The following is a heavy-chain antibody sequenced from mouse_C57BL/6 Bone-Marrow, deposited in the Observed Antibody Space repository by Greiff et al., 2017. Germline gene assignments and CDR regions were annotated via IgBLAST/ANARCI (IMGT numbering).Heavy chain of an antibody. CDR1: GFSLSTFGMG. D-gene: IGHD2-4*01. V-gene: IGHV8-8*01. Sequence: QVTLKESGPGILQPSQTLSLTCSFSGFSLSTFGMGVGWIRQPSGKGLEWLAHIWWDDDKYYNPALKSRLTISKDTSKHQVFLKIANVDTADTATYYCARIALYYDYDGGFAYWGQGTLVTVSA. CDR2: IWWDDDK. J-gene: IGHJ3*01. CDR3: ARIALYYDYDGGFAY.